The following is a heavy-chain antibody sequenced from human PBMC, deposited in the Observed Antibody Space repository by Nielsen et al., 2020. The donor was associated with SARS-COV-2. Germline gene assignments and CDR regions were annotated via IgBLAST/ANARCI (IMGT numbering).Heavy chain of an antibody. Sequence: GGSLRLSCAASGFTFSSYSMNWVRQAPGKGLEWVSSISSSSSYIYYADSVKGRFTISRDNAKNSLYLQMNSLRAEDTAVYYCARASESLTTLDYWGQGTLVTVSS. CDR1: GFTFSSYS. J-gene: IGHJ4*02. CDR2: ISSSSSYI. V-gene: IGHV3-21*01. CDR3: ARASESLTTLDY. D-gene: IGHD3-9*01.